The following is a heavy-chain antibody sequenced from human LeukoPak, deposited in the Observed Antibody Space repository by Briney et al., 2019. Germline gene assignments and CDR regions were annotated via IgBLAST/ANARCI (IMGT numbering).Heavy chain of an antibody. CDR1: GFTFSSYG. V-gene: IGHV3-23*01. J-gene: IGHJ4*02. CDR2: ISGSGGST. CDR3: ATPPSRDGYSRHFDY. Sequence: GGSLRLSCAASGFTFSSYGLSWVRQPPGKGLEWVSGISGSGGSTYYADSVKGRFTISRDNSKNTLYLQMNSLRAEDTAVYYCATPPSRDGYSRHFDYWGQGTLVTVSS. D-gene: IGHD5-24*01.